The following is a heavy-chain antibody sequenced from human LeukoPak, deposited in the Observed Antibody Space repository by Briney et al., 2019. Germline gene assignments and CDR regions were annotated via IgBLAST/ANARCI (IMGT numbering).Heavy chain of an antibody. Sequence: ASVKVSCKASGYTFTSYDISWVRQAPGQGLEWMGWISAYNGNTNYAQKLQGRVTMTTDTSTSTAYMELRSLRSDDTAVYYCAREKFDILTGYSWSRGMDVWGKGTTVTVSS. CDR3: AREKFDILTGYSWSRGMDV. V-gene: IGHV1-18*04. CDR1: GYTFTSYD. J-gene: IGHJ6*04. D-gene: IGHD3-9*01. CDR2: ISAYNGNT.